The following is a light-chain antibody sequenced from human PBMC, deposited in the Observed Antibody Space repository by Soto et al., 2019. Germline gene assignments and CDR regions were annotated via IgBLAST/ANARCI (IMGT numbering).Light chain of an antibody. CDR2: SNN. CDR1: SSNIGSNT. J-gene: IGLJ2*01. CDR3: AAWDDSLNGPV. Sequence: QPVLTQPPSASGTPGQRVTISCSGSSSNIGSNTVNWYQQLPGTAPKLLIYSNNQQPSGVPDRFSGSKSGTSASLAISGLQSEDEADYYCAAWDDSLNGPVFGGGTKVTVL. V-gene: IGLV1-44*01.